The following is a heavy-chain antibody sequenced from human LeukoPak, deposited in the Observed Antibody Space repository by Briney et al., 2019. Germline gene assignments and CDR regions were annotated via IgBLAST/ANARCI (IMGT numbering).Heavy chain of an antibody. CDR2: IYASGST. V-gene: IGHV4-4*07. CDR1: GSSISSYH. CDR3: ARDPRGIVGANHNWFDP. D-gene: IGHD1-26*01. Sequence: SETLSLTCTVSGSSISSYHWSWIRQPAGKGLEWIGRIYASGSTNYNPSLKSRVTMSVDTSKSQFSLKLISVTAADTAVYYCARDPRGIVGANHNWFDPWGQGTLVTVSS. J-gene: IGHJ5*02.